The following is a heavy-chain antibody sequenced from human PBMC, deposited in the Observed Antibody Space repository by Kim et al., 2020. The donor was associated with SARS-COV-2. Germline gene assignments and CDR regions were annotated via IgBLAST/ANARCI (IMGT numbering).Heavy chain of an antibody. CDR3: ARGYLVVTVLSVGWSDP. Sequence: SETLSLTCAVYGRSFSGYYWSWIRQPPGKGLEWIGEIKHSGSTNYNPSLKSRLTISVDTSKNQSSLKLSSVTAADTAVYYCARGYLVVTVLSVGWSDPWGQGTLVSVSS. J-gene: IGHJ5*02. D-gene: IGHD2-21*02. CDR1: GRSFSGYY. V-gene: IGHV4-34*01. CDR2: IKHSGST.